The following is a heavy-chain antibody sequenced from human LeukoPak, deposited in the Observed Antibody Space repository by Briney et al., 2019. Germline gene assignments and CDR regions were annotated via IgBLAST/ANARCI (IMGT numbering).Heavy chain of an antibody. CDR2: IYRGGST. CDR1: GFTVGSNY. CDR3: ARLSANSSAYFFDY. Sequence: GGSLRLSCAASGFTVGSNYMSWVRQAPAKGLEWVSIIYRGGSTSYADSVKGRFTISRDTSKNTLYLQMNSLRAEDTAVYYCARLSANSSAYFFDYWGQGTLVTVSS. J-gene: IGHJ4*02. V-gene: IGHV3-66*04. D-gene: IGHD3-22*01.